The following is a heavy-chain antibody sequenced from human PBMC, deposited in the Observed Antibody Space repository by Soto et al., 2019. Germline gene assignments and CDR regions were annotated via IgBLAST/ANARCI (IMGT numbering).Heavy chain of an antibody. CDR2: INPSGGST. D-gene: IGHD6-13*01. CDR1: GYTFTSYY. CDR3: ARDGRIAAASGPWYYYYYYGMDV. V-gene: IGHV1-46*01. Sequence: ASVKVSCKASGYTFTSYYMHWVRQAPGQGLEWMGIINPSGGSTSYAQKFQGRVTMTRDTSTSTVYMELSSLRSEDTAVYYCARDGRIAAASGPWYYYYYYGMDVWGQGTTVTVSS. J-gene: IGHJ6*02.